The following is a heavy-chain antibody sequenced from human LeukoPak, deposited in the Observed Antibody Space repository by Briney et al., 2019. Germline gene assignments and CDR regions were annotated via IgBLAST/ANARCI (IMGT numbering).Heavy chain of an antibody. CDR1: GGTFSIYA. V-gene: IGHV1-69*01. J-gene: IGHJ4*02. D-gene: IGHD1-26*01. CDR2: IIPIFGTA. Sequence: SVKVSCKASGGTFSIYAISWVRQAPGQGLEWMGGIIPIFGTANYAQKFQGRVTITADESTSTAYMELSSLRSEDTAVYYCARDEVVGALFDYWGQGTLVTVSS. CDR3: ARDEVVGALFDY.